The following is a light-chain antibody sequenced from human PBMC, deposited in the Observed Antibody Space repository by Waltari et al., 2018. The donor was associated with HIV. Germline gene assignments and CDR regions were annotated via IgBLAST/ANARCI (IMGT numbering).Light chain of an antibody. CDR3: QSYDTSLSGSKV. CDR1: TSNIGAGSD. V-gene: IGLV1-40*01. J-gene: IGLJ3*02. CDR2: GDN. Sequence: QSELTQPPSVSGAPGQRVTISCSGTTSNIGAGSDVHLYQQLPGTAPKLLIYGDNKRPSGVPDRCAGSKSGTAASPTITWLQAEDEADYYCQSYDTSLSGSKVFGGGTKLTVL.